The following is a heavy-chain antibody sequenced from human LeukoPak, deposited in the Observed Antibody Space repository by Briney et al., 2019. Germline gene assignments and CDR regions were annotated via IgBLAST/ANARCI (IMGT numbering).Heavy chain of an antibody. J-gene: IGHJ4*02. CDR3: AKGGKWDVTPFDY. D-gene: IGHD1-26*01. CDR1: GFTFSSYA. CDR2: ISGSGDNT. V-gene: IGHV3-23*01. Sequence: GGSLRLSCAASGFTFSSYAMSWVRQAPGKGLEWVSGISGSGDNTYYADSVKGRFTISRDNSKNTLYVQMNSLRAEDTAVYYCAKGGKWDVTPFDYWGQGTLVTVSS.